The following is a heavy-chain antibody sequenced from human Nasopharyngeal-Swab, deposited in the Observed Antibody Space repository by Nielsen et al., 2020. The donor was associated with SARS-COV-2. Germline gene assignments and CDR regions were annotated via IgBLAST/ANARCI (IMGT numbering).Heavy chain of an antibody. V-gene: IGHV3-11*01. D-gene: IGHD3-3*01. CDR3: ARQYSFGYYFDY. Sequence: WIRQPPGKGLEWISFISSSGTKEQYRGSVRGRFTISRDNAKNSAYLYMNSLRAEDTAIYYCARQYSFGYYFDYWGQGTLVTVSS. CDR2: ISSSGTKE. J-gene: IGHJ4*02.